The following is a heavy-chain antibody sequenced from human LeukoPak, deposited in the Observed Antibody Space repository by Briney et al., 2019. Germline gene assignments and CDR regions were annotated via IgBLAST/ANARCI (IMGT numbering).Heavy chain of an antibody. J-gene: IGHJ6*02. CDR2: ISAYNGNT. Sequence: ASVNVSCKASGYTFTSYGISWVRQAPGQGLEWMGWISAYNGNTNYAQKLQGRVTMTTDTSTSTAYMELRSLRSDDTAVYYCARDEVVPAAMLSPYYYYGMDVWGQGTTVTVSS. V-gene: IGHV1-18*01. CDR1: GYTFTSYG. D-gene: IGHD2-2*01. CDR3: ARDEVVPAAMLSPYYYYGMDV.